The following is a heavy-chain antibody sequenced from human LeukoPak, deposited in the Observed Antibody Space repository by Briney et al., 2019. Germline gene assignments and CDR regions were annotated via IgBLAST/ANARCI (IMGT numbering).Heavy chain of an antibody. CDR2: VSSMSTYI. V-gene: IGHV3-21*04. CDR1: GFTFSSYG. Sequence: GGSLRLSCAASGFTFSSYGMNWVRQAPGKGLEWVSSVSSMSTYIYYADSVKGRFTISRDNAKNSVYLQMNSLRAEDTALYYCARGSGSSWYFYFDYWGQGTLVTVSS. D-gene: IGHD6-13*01. CDR3: ARGSGSSWYFYFDY. J-gene: IGHJ4*02.